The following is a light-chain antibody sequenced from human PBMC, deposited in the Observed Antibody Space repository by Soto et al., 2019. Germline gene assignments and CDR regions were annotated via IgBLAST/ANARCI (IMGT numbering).Light chain of an antibody. CDR2: GAS. CDR1: QGISNF. J-gene: IGKJ1*01. Sequence: DIQMTQSPSFLSASVGDRVTITCRASQGISNFLNWYQHKRGEAPNLLIYGASNLQTGVPSRFSGNGSGTDFALTINSLQPEDFATYYCQQSFSTPPPFGQGTNVDI. V-gene: IGKV1-39*01. CDR3: QQSFSTPPP.